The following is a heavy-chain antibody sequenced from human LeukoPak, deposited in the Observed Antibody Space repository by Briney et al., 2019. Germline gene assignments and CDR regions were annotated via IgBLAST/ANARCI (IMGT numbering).Heavy chain of an antibody. Sequence: PSETLSLTCAVYGGSFSGYYWSWIRQPPGKGLEWTGEINHSGSTNYNPSLKSRVTISVDTSKNQFSLKLSSVTAADTAVYYCARGSRITIFGVVKNWFDPWGQGTLVTVSS. V-gene: IGHV4-34*01. D-gene: IGHD3-3*01. CDR3: ARGSRITIFGVVKNWFDP. CDR2: INHSGST. J-gene: IGHJ5*02. CDR1: GGSFSGYY.